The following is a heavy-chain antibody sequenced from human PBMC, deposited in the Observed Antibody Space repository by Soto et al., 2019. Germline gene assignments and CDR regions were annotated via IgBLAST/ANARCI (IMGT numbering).Heavy chain of an antibody. V-gene: IGHV3-30-3*01. CDR1: GFTFSSYA. CDR3: ARDFKVVAVAGTTWVDP. D-gene: IGHD6-19*01. J-gene: IGHJ5*02. CDR2: ISYDGSNK. Sequence: PGGSLRLSCAASGFTFSSYAMHWVRQAPGKGLEWVAVISYDGSNKYYADSVKGRFTISRDNSKNTLYLQMNSLRAEDTAVYYCARDFKVVAVAGTTWVDPWGQGTLVTVSS.